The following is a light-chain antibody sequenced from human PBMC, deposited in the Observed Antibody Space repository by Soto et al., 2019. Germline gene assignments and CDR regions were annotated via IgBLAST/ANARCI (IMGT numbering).Light chain of an antibody. CDR1: QSVGRN. J-gene: IGKJ4*01. V-gene: IGKV3-15*01. Sequence: EIVMTQSPATLSVSPGERATLSCRASQSVGRNLAWYQQKPGQAPRLLIYGASTRATGIPARFSGSGSGTAFSITISRVQSEDFAIYADEQDNHWPTLNFGGGTKVE. CDR3: EQDNHWPTLN. CDR2: GAS.